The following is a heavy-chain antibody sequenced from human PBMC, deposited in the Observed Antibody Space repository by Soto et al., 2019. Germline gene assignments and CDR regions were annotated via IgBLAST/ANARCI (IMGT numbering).Heavy chain of an antibody. CDR1: GFTFSSYA. Sequence: RGSLRLSCAASGFTFSSYAMSWVRQAPGKGLDWVSGISGSGGTTYYADSVKGRFTLSRDNSKNTLYLEMNSLRAEDTAVYYCAKAPYSSSSAPFDYWGQGTLVTVSS. CDR3: AKAPYSSSSAPFDY. CDR2: ISGSGGTT. J-gene: IGHJ4*02. D-gene: IGHD6-6*01. V-gene: IGHV3-23*01.